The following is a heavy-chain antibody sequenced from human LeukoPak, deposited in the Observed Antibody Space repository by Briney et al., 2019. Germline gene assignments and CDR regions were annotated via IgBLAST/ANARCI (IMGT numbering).Heavy chain of an antibody. CDR3: ARGQYWEYGSGWYDY. D-gene: IGHD6-19*01. V-gene: IGHV4-59*08. CDR1: GGSISSYY. Sequence: SETLSLTCTVSGGSISSYYWSWIRQPPGKGLEWIGYIYYTGSTNYNPSLKSRVTISVDTSKNQFSLKLSSVTAADTAVYYCARGQYWEYGSGWYDYWGQGTLVTVSS. J-gene: IGHJ4*02. CDR2: IYYTGST.